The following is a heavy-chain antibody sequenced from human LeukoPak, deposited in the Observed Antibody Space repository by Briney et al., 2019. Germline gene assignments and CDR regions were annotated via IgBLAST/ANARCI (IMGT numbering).Heavy chain of an antibody. V-gene: IGHV3-23*01. D-gene: IGHD6-13*01. CDR1: GFTFSSYA. J-gene: IGHJ4*02. CDR3: AKAPAAAGLEDFDY. Sequence: GGSLRLSCAASGFTFSSYAMSWVRQAPGKGLEGVSPISGSGGSTSYADSVKGRFTISRDNSKNTLYLQMNSLRAEDTAVYYCAKAPAAAGLEDFDYWGQGTLVTVSS. CDR2: ISGSGGST.